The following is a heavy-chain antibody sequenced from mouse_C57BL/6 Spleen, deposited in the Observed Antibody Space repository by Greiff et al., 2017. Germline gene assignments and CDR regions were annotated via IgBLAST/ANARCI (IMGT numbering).Heavy chain of an antibody. V-gene: IGHV1-76*01. CDR2: IYPGSGNT. Sequence: QVQLQQSGAELVRPGASVKLSCKASGYTFTDYYINWVKQRPGQGLEWIARIYPGSGNTYYNEKFKGKATLTAEKSSSTAYMQLSSLTSEDSAVYFCARRTGMDYWGQGTSVTVSS. CDR1: GYTFTDYY. J-gene: IGHJ4*01. D-gene: IGHD4-1*01. CDR3: ARRTGMDY.